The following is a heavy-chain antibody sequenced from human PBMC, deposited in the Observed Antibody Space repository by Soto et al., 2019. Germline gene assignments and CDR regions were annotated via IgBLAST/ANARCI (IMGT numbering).Heavy chain of an antibody. V-gene: IGHV1-8*01. Sequence: ASVKVSCKASGYTFTSYDINWVRQATGQGLEWMGWMNPNSGNTGYAQKFQGRVTMTRNTSISTAYMELSSLRSEDTAVYYCARKMVRGREFDDSGQGTLVTVSS. D-gene: IGHD3-10*01. J-gene: IGHJ4*02. CDR3: ARKMVRGREFDD. CDR1: GYTFTSYD. CDR2: MNPNSGNT.